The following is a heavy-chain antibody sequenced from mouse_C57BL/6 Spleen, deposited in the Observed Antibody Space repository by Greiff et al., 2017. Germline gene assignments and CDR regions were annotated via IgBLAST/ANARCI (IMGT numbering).Heavy chain of an antibody. Sequence: QVQLQQSGPELVKPGASVKISCKASGYSFTSYYIHWVKQRPGQGLEWIGWIYPGGGNTKYNEKFKGKDTLTADPSSSTAYMQLSSLTSADSAVYYCAKSGDYDGGAMVYWGQGASGTVSS. D-gene: IGHD2-4*01. CDR3: AKSGDYDGGAMVY. V-gene: IGHV1-66*01. CDR2: IYPGGGNT. CDR1: GYSFTSYY. J-gene: IGHJ4*01.